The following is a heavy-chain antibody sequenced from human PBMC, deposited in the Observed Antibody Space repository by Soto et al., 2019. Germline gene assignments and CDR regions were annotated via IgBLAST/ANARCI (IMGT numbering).Heavy chain of an antibody. CDR2: IYTSGST. Sequence: PSETLSLTCTVSGGSISSYYWSWIRQPAGKGLEWIGRIYTSGSTNYNPSLKSRVTMSVDTSKNQFSLKLSSVTAADTAVYYCARGDCSSTSCYMKFWFDPWGQGTLLTVSS. J-gene: IGHJ5*02. V-gene: IGHV4-4*07. D-gene: IGHD2-2*02. CDR3: ARGDCSSTSCYMKFWFDP. CDR1: GGSISSYY.